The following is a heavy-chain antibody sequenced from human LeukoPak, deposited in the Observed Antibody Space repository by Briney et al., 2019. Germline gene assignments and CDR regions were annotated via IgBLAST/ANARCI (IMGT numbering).Heavy chain of an antibody. V-gene: IGHV3-23*01. J-gene: IGHJ5*02. Sequence: GGSLRLSCATSGFTFSSYAMSWVRQAPGKGLEWVSTISGSGGSTYYADSVKGRFTISRDNSKNTLYLQMNSLRAEDTAVHYCAKGVRSAGSRGWFDPWGQGTLVTVS. CDR3: AKGVRSAGSRGWFDP. CDR1: GFTFSSYA. CDR2: ISGSGGST. D-gene: IGHD3-10*01.